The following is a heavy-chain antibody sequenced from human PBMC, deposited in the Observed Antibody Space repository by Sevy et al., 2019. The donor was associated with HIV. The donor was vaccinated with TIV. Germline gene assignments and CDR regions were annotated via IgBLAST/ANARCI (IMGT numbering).Heavy chain of an antibody. CDR1: GYTLTQLS. D-gene: IGHD3-22*01. V-gene: IGHV1-24*01. Sequence: ASVKVSCKVSGYTLTQLSMHWVRQAAGRGLEWMGSFDPEDDETIYAQKFQGRVSMTEDTSTDTAYMELSSLGSEDTAVYYCATTKDYYDSSGSPFDYWGQGTLVTVSS. CDR3: ATTKDYYDSSGSPFDY. CDR2: FDPEDDET. J-gene: IGHJ4*02.